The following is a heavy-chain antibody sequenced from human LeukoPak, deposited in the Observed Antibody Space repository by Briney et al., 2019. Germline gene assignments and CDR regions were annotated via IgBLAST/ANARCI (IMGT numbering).Heavy chain of an antibody. CDR1: GYTFTSYG. CDR2: ISAYNGNT. J-gene: IGHJ5*02. V-gene: IGHV1-18*01. D-gene: IGHD6-19*01. CDR3: ARAGSIRTKQWLAP. Sequence: GASVKVSCKAPGYTFTSYGISWVRQAPGQGLEWMGWISAYNGNTNYAQKLQGRVTMTTDTSTSTAYMELRSLRSDDTAVYYCARAGSIRTKQWLAPWGQGTLVTVSS.